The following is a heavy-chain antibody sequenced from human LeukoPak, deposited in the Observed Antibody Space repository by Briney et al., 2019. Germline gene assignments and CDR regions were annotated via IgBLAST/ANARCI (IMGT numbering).Heavy chain of an antibody. D-gene: IGHD4-17*01. J-gene: IGHJ4*02. CDR3: TKFDYAAFEY. CDR1: GFTFSSYA. CDR2: IYSGGST. Sequence: GGSLRLSCAASGFTFSSYAMSWVRQAPGKGLEWVSVIYSGGSTYYADSVKGRFTISRDNSKNTLYLQMNSLKPEDTAVYYCTKFDYAAFEYWGQGALVTVSS. V-gene: IGHV3-66*01.